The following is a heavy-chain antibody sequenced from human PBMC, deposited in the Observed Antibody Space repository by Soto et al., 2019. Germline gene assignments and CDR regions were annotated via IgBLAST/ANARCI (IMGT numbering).Heavy chain of an antibody. D-gene: IGHD1-26*01. J-gene: IGHJ4*02. CDR2: IYYSGST. Sequence: KASETLSLTCTVSGGSISSGGYYWSWIRQHPGKGLEWIGYIYYSGSTYYNPSLKSRVTISVDTSKNQFSLKLSSVTAADTAVYYCARNPPGMRRGGNYLDYWGQGTLVTVSS. CDR3: ARNPPGMRRGGNYLDY. V-gene: IGHV4-31*03. CDR1: GGSISSGGYY.